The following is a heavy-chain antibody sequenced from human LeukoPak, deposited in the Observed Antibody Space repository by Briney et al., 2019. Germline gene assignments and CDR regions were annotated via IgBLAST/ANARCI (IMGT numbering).Heavy chain of an antibody. V-gene: IGHV1-69*13. Sequence: GASVKVSCKAAGGTFSSYAISWGRQGPGQGLEWLGGIIPIIGTANYAQKFQGRVTITADESTSTAYMELSSLRSEDTAVYYCARGQDIVVVPAAISARGAFDIWGQGTMVTVSS. CDR1: GGTFSSYA. D-gene: IGHD2-2*01. CDR3: ARGQDIVVVPAAISARGAFDI. J-gene: IGHJ3*02. CDR2: IIPIIGTA.